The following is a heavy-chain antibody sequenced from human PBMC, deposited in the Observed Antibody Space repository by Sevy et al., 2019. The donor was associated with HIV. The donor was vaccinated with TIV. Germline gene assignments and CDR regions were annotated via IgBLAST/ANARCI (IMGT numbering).Heavy chain of an antibody. CDR2: ISWNSGSI. Sequence: GGSLRLSCAASEFTFDDYAMHWVRQAPGKGLEWVSGISWNSGSIGYADSVKGRFTISRDNAKNSLYLQMNSLRAEDTALYYCAKDIVVVPAAIYYYYGMDVWGQGTTVTVSS. J-gene: IGHJ6*02. D-gene: IGHD2-2*01. CDR1: EFTFDDYA. V-gene: IGHV3-9*01. CDR3: AKDIVVVPAAIYYYYGMDV.